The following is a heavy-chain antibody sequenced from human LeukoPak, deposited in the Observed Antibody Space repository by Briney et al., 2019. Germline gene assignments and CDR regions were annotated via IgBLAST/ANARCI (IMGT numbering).Heavy chain of an antibody. CDR1: GFTFSSYW. J-gene: IGHJ4*02. CDR2: INIDGSTI. V-gene: IGHV3-74*01. Sequence: GGSLRLSCVPSGFTFSSYWMHWVRQAPGKGLVCVSRINIDGSTINYADSVKGRFTISRDNAKNTLYLQMNSLRAEDTAVYYCARAGQYRFDYWGEGTLVTVSS. CDR3: ARAGQYRFDY. D-gene: IGHD2-2*01.